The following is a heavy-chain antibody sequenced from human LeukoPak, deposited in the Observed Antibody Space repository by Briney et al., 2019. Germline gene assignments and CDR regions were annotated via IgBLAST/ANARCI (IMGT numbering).Heavy chain of an antibody. CDR3: ARVLSHGYSDY. Sequence: SETLSLTCTVSGVSISGDLWSWIRQPPGRGLEWIGYIHDSGTITYNPSLKSRLTISLDTSKNQFSLNLRSVTAADTALYYCARVLSHGYSDYWGRGTLVTVSS. D-gene: IGHD2-2*03. CDR1: GVSISGDL. J-gene: IGHJ4*02. CDR2: IHDSGTI. V-gene: IGHV4-59*01.